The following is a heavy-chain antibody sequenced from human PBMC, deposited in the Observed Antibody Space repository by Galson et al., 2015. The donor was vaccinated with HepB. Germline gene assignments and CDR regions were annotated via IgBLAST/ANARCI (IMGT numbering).Heavy chain of an antibody. J-gene: IGHJ4*02. Sequence: SLRLSCAASGFTVSSNYMSWVRQAPGKGLEWVSAIYSGGSTYYADSVKGRFTISRDNSKNTLYLQMNSLRAEDTAVYYCAKDRIDGSSDYWGQGTLVTVSS. D-gene: IGHD2-2*01. CDR3: AKDRIDGSSDY. CDR1: GFTVSSNY. CDR2: IYSGGST. V-gene: IGHV3-53*01.